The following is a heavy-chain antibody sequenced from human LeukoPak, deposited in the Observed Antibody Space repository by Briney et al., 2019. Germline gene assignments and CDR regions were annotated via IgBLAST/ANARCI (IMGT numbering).Heavy chain of an antibody. CDR2: IKSDGSDK. V-gene: IGHV3-7*05. Sequence: TGGSLRLSCAASGFTFSCFWMEWVGQAQGKGREGVAIIKSDGSDKDYVDSVKGRFTVAKDNAKNLLYLQMNSLRAEDTAMYYCARNRGGGSGYSDYWGQGTLVTVSS. CDR1: GFTFSCFW. D-gene: IGHD3-22*01. J-gene: IGHJ4*02. CDR3: ARNRGGGSGYSDY.